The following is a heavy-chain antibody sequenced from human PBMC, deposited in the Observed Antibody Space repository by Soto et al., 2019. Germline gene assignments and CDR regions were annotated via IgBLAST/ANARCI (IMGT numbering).Heavy chain of an antibody. CDR2: IWYDGSNK. Sequence: GGSLRLSCAASGFTFSSYGMHWVRQAPGKGLEWVAVIWYDGSNKYYADSVKGRFTISRDNSKNTLYLQMNSLRADDTAVYYCARGPPYSSGWPFDYWGQGTLVTVSS. D-gene: IGHD6-19*01. J-gene: IGHJ4*02. V-gene: IGHV3-33*01. CDR3: ARGPPYSSGWPFDY. CDR1: GFTFSSYG.